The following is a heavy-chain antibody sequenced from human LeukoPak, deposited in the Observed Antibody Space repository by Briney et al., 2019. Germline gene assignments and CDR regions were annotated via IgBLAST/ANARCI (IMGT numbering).Heavy chain of an antibody. CDR3: AKGDTAMDPYYYYYGMDV. CDR2: IYTSGST. J-gene: IGHJ6*02. D-gene: IGHD5-18*01. V-gene: IGHV4-4*07. CDR1: GGSISSYY. Sequence: PSETLSLTCTVSGGSISSYYWSWIRQPAGKGLEWIGRIYTSGSTNYNPSLKSRVTMSVDTSKNQFSLKLSSVTAADTAVYYCAKGDTAMDPYYYYYGMDVWGQGTTVTVSS.